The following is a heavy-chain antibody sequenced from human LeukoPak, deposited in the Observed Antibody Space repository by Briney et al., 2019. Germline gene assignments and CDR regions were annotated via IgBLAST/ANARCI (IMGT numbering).Heavy chain of an antibody. J-gene: IGHJ4*02. Sequence: GGFLRLXCAASGFTFSNYWVSWVRQAPGKGLEWVANIKQDESKRYFVDSVRGRFTISRDNAKNSLYLQMNSLRAEDTAVYYCARDASLYCSGDSCYWAFDHWGQGTLVTVSS. D-gene: IGHD2-15*01. CDR2: IKQDESKR. CDR3: ARDASLYCSGDSCYWAFDH. V-gene: IGHV3-7*01. CDR1: GFTFSNYW.